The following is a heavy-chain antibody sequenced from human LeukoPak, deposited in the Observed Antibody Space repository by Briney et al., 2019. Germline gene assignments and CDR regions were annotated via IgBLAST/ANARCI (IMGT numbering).Heavy chain of an antibody. V-gene: IGHV4-39*07. CDR2: IYYSGST. J-gene: IGHJ3*02. Sequence: SETLSLTCTVSGGSISSSSYYWGWIRQPPGKGLEWIGSIYYSGSTYYNPSLKSRVTISVDTSKNQFSLKLSSVTAADTAVYYCAKGHKHAFDIWGQGTMVTVSS. CDR1: GGSISSSSYY. CDR3: AKGHKHAFDI.